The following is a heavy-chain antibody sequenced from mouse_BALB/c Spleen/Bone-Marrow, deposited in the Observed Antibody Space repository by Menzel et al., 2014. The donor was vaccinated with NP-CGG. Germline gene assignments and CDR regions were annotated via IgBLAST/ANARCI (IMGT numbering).Heavy chain of an antibody. CDR3: ARRDYWYFDV. CDR2: INPSTGYT. J-gene: IGHJ1*01. V-gene: IGHV1-7*01. CDR1: GYTFTSYW. Sequence: QVQLQQPGAELAKPGASVKMSCKASGYTFTSYWMHWVKQRPGLGLEWIGYINPSTGYTEYNQKFKDKATLTADKSSSTAYIQLRSLTCEDAAGYCCARRDYWYFDVWGAGTTVTMSS.